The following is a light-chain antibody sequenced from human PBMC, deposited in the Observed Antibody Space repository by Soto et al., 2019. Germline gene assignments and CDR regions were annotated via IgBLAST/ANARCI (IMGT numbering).Light chain of an antibody. CDR2: GAS. Sequence: EIVMTQSPATLSVSPGERATLSCRASQSISSNLAWYQQKPGQAPRLLIYGASTMATGIPSTFSGSGSGTEFTLTISSLQSEDFAVYYFQQYNNWPFTFGPGTKVDIK. CDR1: QSISSN. CDR3: QQYNNWPFT. V-gene: IGKV3-15*01. J-gene: IGKJ3*01.